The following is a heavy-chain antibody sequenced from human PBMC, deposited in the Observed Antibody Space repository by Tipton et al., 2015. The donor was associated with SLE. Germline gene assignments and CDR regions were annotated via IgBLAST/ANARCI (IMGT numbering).Heavy chain of an antibody. CDR3: ASGAAGEGYYFYY. D-gene: IGHD3-16*01. CDR1: GGSFSGYY. CDR2: INHSGST. Sequence: TLSLTCAVYGGSFSGYYWSWIRQPPGKGLEWIGEINHSGSTNYNPSLESRVTISVDTSKNQFSLKLSSVTPADKAVYYCASGAAGEGYYFYYWGQGTLVAVSS. J-gene: IGHJ4*02. V-gene: IGHV4-34*01.